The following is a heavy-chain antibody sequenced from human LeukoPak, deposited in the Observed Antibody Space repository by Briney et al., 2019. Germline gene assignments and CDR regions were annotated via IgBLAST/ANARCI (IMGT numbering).Heavy chain of an antibody. CDR1: GGSFSGYY. D-gene: IGHD6-13*01. J-gene: IGHJ4*02. Sequence: SETLSLTCAVYGGSFSGYYWSWIRQPPGKGLEWIGEINHSGSTNYNPSLKSRVTISVDMSKNQFSLKLSSVTAADTAVYYCARHSAWAATSEWGQGTLVTVSS. CDR2: INHSGST. CDR3: ARHSAWAATSE. V-gene: IGHV4-34*01.